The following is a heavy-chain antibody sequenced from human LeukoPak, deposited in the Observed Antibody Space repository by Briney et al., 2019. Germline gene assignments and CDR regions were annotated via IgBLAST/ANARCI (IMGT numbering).Heavy chain of an antibody. D-gene: IGHD4-23*01. Sequence: GGSLRLSCAASGFTFSSYSMNWVRQAPGKGLEWVSSISSSSSYIYYADSVKGRFTISRDNAKNSLFLQMNSLRAEDTAVYYCARGGTTVATDYGYWGQGTLVTVSS. CDR3: ARGGTTVATDYGY. CDR1: GFTFSSYS. V-gene: IGHV3-21*01. J-gene: IGHJ4*02. CDR2: ISSSSSYI.